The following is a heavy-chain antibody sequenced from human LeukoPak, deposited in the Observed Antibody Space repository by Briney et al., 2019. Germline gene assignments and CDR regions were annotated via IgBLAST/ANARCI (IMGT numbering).Heavy chain of an antibody. V-gene: IGHV3-43*02. CDR1: GFTFDNYA. CDR2: INWNSGST. CDR3: ARGRGSGSYLVDY. J-gene: IGHJ4*02. D-gene: IGHD3-10*01. Sequence: GGSLRISCATSGFTFDNYAMHLVRQAPGKGLEWVSLINWNSGSTKYANSVKGRFTISRDNSKNSLYLQMDGLRTEDAGFYYCARGRGSGSYLVDYLGQGTLVTVSS.